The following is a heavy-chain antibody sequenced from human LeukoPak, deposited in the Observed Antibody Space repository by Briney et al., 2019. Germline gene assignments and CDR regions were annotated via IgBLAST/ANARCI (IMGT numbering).Heavy chain of an antibody. J-gene: IGHJ3*02. CDR2: ISYDGSNK. CDR1: GFTFSSYG. CDR3: AKDRGYYYDSSGYNDAFDI. V-gene: IGHV3-30*18. D-gene: IGHD3-22*01. Sequence: GGSLRLSCAASGFTFSSYGMHWVRQAPGKGLEWVAVISYDGSNKYYADSVKGRFTISRDNSKNTLYLQMNCLRAEDTAVYYCAKDRGYYYDSSGYNDAFDIWGQGTMVTVSS.